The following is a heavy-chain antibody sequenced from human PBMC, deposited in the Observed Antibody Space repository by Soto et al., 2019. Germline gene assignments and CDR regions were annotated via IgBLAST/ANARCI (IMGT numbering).Heavy chain of an antibody. CDR1: GFTFSDYD. CDR2: ISYDAYDGNYK. J-gene: IGHJ6*02. Sequence: GGSLRLSCAASGFTFSDYDMYWVRQAPGKGLEWVALISYDAYDGNYKYYGDSVKGRFTISRDSSGNTLYVQMNSLRAEDTAVYCCAKGRGRNFYYGMDVWGQGTTVTVSS. V-gene: IGHV3-30*18. CDR3: AKGRGRNFYYGMDV.